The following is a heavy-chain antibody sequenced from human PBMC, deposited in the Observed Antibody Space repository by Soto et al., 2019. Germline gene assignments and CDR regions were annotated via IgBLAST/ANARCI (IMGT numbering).Heavy chain of an antibody. CDR1: GCSFRSGGYY. D-gene: IGHD6-13*01. CDR3: ARHPNIAAARGFDL. V-gene: IGHV4-61*08. J-gene: IGHJ5*02. CDR2: INYSGRT. Sequence: SSESLALGLTVSGCSFRSGGYYWSWIRQPPGNGLEWIGYINYSGRTNYNPCLKSRVTISVDTSKNQFSLKLSSVTAADTAVYYCARHPNIAAARGFDLWGQRTLVTGSS.